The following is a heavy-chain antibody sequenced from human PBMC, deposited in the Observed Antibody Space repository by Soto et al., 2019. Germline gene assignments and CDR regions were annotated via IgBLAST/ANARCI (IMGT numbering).Heavy chain of an antibody. CDR2: ISWNSGSI. D-gene: IGHD3-3*02. Sequence: EVQLVESGGGLVQPGRSLRLSCAASGFTFDDYAMHWVRQAPGKGLEWVSGISWNSGSIGYADSVKGRFTISRDNAKNSLYLQMNSLRAEDTALYYCAKGGLAGSFDYWGQGTLVTVSS. CDR3: AKGGLAGSFDY. V-gene: IGHV3-9*01. J-gene: IGHJ4*02. CDR1: GFTFDDYA.